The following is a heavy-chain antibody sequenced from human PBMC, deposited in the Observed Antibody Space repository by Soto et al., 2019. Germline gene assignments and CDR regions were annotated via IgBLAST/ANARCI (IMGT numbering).Heavy chain of an antibody. CDR1: GGSISSGGYS. V-gene: IGHV4-30-2*01. D-gene: IGHD4-17*01. Sequence: PSETLSLTCAGSGGSISSGGYSWSWIRQPPGKGLEWIGYIYHSGSTYYNPSLKSRVTISVDRSKNQFSLKLSSVTAADTAVYYCARGTTVVTPSYYYYYYGMDVWGQGTTVTVSS. CDR3: ARGTTVVTPSYYYYYYGMDV. J-gene: IGHJ6*02. CDR2: IYHSGST.